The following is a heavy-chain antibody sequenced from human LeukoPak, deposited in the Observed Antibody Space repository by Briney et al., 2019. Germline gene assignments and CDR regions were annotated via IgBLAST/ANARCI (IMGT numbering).Heavy chain of an antibody. J-gene: IGHJ4*02. CDR3: ARSYSSSSVDY. CDR2: IFYTGST. CDR1: GGSFSDYY. D-gene: IGHD6-6*01. V-gene: IGHV4-59*08. Sequence: SETLSLTCAVYGGSFSDYYWSWIRQPPGKGLEWIGYIFYTGSTNYNPSLKSRVTITVDTSKNQFSLKLSSVTAADTAVYYCARSYSSSSVDYWGQGVLVAVSS.